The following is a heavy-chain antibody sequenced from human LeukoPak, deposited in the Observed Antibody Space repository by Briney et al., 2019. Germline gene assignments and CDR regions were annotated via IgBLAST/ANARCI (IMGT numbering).Heavy chain of an antibody. CDR2: ISYDGSNK. CDR1: GFTFSSYA. J-gene: IGHJ3*02. D-gene: IGHD4-17*01. Sequence: GRSLRLSCAASGFTFSSYAMHWVRQAPGKGLEWVAVISYDGSNKYYADSVKGRFTISRDNSQNTLYLQLNSLRAEDTAVYYCARTAVTPGSSDAFDIWGQGTMVTVSS. V-gene: IGHV3-30*14. CDR3: ARTAVTPGSSDAFDI.